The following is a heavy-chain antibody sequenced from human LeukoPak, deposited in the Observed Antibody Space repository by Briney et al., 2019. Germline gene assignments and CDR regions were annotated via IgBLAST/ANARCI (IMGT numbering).Heavy chain of an antibody. CDR1: GFTSSSYG. CDR2: IRYDGSNK. CDR3: AKEDLGHYDILTGSPLG. D-gene: IGHD3-9*01. J-gene: IGHJ3*01. Sequence: PGGSLGLSCAASGFTSSSYGMHWVRQAPGKGLEWVAFIRYDGSNKYYADSVKGRFTISRDNSKNTLYLQMNSLRAEDTAVYYCAKEDLGHYDILTGSPLGWGQGTMVTVSS. V-gene: IGHV3-30*02.